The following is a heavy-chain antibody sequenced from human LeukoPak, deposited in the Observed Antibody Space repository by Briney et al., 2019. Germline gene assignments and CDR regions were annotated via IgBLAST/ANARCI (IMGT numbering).Heavy chain of an antibody. V-gene: IGHV1-69*06. CDR2: IIPIFDTT. CDR3: ARDGRGYSGYDFRYFDY. Sequence: SVKVSCKASGGTFRSYGINWVRQASGQGLEWMGGIIPIFDTTNYAQKFQGRVTITADKSTSTAYMELSSLTSDDTAVYYCARDGRGYSGYDFRYFDYWGQGTLVTVSS. D-gene: IGHD5-12*01. J-gene: IGHJ4*02. CDR1: GGTFRSYG.